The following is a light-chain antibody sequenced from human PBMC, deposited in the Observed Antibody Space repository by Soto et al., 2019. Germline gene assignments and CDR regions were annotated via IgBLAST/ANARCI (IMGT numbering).Light chain of an antibody. CDR2: DVT. J-gene: IGLJ1*01. V-gene: IGLV2-14*01. Sequence: QSALTQPASVSGSPGQSITISCTGTSSDIGGYNYVSWYRQHPGKAPKLLIYDVTNRPSGVSNRFSGSKSGNTASLIISGLQAEDEADYYCSSYSRSSTRGVFGTGTKVTVL. CDR3: SSYSRSSTRGV. CDR1: SSDIGGYNY.